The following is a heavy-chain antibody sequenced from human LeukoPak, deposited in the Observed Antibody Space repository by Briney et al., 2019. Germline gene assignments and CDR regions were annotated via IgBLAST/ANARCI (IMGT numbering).Heavy chain of an antibody. Sequence: SETLPLTCTVSGRSISTYYRSWLRQPPGKGLEWIGYIYYSGSTNYNPSLKSRVTISVATSKKQFSLKLSSVTAADTAVYYCARGLNYYDSSGYLDYWGQGTLVTVSS. CDR1: GRSISTYY. D-gene: IGHD3-22*01. V-gene: IGHV4-59*01. CDR3: ARGLNYYDSSGYLDY. J-gene: IGHJ4*02. CDR2: IYYSGST.